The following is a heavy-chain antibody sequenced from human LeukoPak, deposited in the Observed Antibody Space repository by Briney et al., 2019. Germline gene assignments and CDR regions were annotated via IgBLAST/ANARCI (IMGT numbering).Heavy chain of an antibody. J-gene: IGHJ4*02. CDR2: INHSGST. Sequence: SETLSLTCAVYGGSFSGYYWSWIRQPPGKGLEWIGEINHSGSTNYNPSLKSRVTISVDTSKNQFSLKLSSVTAADTAVYYCARDVPTTVDGTWYYFDYRGQGTLVTVSS. CDR1: GGSFSGYY. CDR3: ARDVPTTVDGTWYYFDY. D-gene: IGHD6-13*01. V-gene: IGHV4-34*01.